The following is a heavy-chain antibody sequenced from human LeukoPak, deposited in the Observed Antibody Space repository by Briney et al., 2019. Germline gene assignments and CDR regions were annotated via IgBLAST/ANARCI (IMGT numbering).Heavy chain of an antibody. CDR3: TTERRFGECFDY. CDR2: FKSKTDGGTT. V-gene: IGHV3-15*01. CDR1: GFTFSNAW. J-gene: IGHJ4*02. Sequence: GGSLRLSRVASGFTFSNAWMNWVRQAPGKGLEWVGRFKSKTDGGTTDYAAPVKGRFTISRDDPKNTLYLQMNSLKTEDTGVYYCTTERRFGECFDYWGQGTLVTVSS. D-gene: IGHD3-10*01.